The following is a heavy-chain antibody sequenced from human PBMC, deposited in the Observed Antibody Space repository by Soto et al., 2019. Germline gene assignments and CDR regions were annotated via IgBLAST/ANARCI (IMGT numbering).Heavy chain of an antibody. CDR1: GYTFTSYG. D-gene: IGHD5-12*01. J-gene: IGHJ6*02. Sequence: ASVKVSCKASGYTFTSYGISWVRQAPGQGLEWMGWISAYNGNTNYAQKLQGRVTMTTDTSTSTAYMELRSLRSDDTAVYYCAREMEATTQTYYYYGMDVWGQGTTVTVSS. V-gene: IGHV1-18*01. CDR3: AREMEATTQTYYYYGMDV. CDR2: ISAYNGNT.